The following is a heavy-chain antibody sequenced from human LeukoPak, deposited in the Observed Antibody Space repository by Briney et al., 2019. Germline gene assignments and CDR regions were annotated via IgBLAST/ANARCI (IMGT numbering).Heavy chain of an antibody. CDR3: ARDLRPSRYYYYYGMGV. V-gene: IGHV3-30*04. Sequence: GGSLRLSCAASGFTFSSYAMHWVRQAPGKGLEWVAVISYDGRNIYYADSVKGRFTISRDSSKNTLYLQMNSLRAEDTAVYYCARDLRPSRYYYYYGMGVWGQGTTVTVSS. J-gene: IGHJ6*02. D-gene: IGHD5/OR15-5a*01. CDR2: ISYDGRNI. CDR1: GFTFSSYA.